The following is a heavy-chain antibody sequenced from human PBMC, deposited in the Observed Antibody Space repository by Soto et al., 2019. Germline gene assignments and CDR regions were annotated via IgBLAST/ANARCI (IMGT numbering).Heavy chain of an antibody. CDR2: ISSSSSYI. CDR1: GFTFSSYS. Sequence: GGSLRLSCAASGFTFSSYSMNWVRQTPGKGLEWVSSISSSSSYIYYADSVRGRFTISRDNAKNSLYLQMNSLRAEDTAVYYCARGRTNYGSGSYNYWGQGTLVTVSS. CDR3: ARGRTNYGSGSYNY. V-gene: IGHV3-21*01. J-gene: IGHJ4*02. D-gene: IGHD3-10*01.